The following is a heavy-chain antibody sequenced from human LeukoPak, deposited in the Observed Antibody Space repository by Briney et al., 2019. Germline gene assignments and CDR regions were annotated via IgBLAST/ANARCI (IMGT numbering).Heavy chain of an antibody. D-gene: IGHD2-2*01. J-gene: IGHJ4*02. CDR1: GFTFSSYA. CDR3: ARGSSSWPYYFDY. CDR2: IIPIFGTA. V-gene: IGHV1-69*01. Sequence: GGSLRLSCAASGFTFSSYAISWVRQAPGQGLEWMGGIIPIFGTANYAQKFQGRVTITADESTSTAYMELSSLRSEDTAVYYCARGSSSWPYYFDYWGQGTLVTVSS.